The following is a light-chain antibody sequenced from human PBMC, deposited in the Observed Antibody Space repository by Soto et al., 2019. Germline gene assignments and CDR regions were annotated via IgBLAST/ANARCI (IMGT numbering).Light chain of an antibody. Sequence: DIQMTQSPSTLSAFVGERVTITCRASQSINSWLAWYQQKPGTAPKLLIYKASTLESGVPSRFSGSGSGTEFTLTISSLQPDDFATYSCQQYHTYSPWTFGQGTTVEMK. CDR1: QSINSW. J-gene: IGKJ1*01. V-gene: IGKV1-5*03. CDR3: QQYHTYSPWT. CDR2: KAS.